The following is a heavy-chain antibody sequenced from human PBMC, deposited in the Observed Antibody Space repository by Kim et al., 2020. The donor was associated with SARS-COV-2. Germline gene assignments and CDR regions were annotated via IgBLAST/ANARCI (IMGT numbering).Heavy chain of an antibody. CDR2: IYSSGST. D-gene: IGHD2-2*01. V-gene: IGHV4-4*07. J-gene: IGHJ6*03. Sequence: SETLSLTCTVSGGSISSYYWSWIRQPSGKGLEWIGRIYSSGSTNYNPSLKSRVTMSVDTSNNQLSLKRSLVTAADTAVYYCAREVPAAPPHYYYFMDVWG. CDR1: GGSISSYY. CDR3: AREVPAAPPHYYYFMDV.